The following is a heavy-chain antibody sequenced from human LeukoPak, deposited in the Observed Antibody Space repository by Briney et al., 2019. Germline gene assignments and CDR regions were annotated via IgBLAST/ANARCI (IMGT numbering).Heavy chain of an antibody. Sequence: AASVKVSCKASGYSFSDYYIQWVRQVPGQGPEWMGWVNPDSGGSICAQRFQGRVTLTRDTSINTAYLELTSLKSDDTALYFCARVSWTTGGLGYWGQGTLVTVSS. J-gene: IGHJ4*02. CDR2: VNPDSGGS. V-gene: IGHV1-2*02. D-gene: IGHD4-11*01. CDR3: ARVSWTTGGLGY. CDR1: GYSFSDYY.